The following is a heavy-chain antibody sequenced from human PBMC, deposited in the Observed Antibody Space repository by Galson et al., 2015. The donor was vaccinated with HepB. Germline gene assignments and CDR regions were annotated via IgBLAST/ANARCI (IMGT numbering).Heavy chain of an antibody. CDR1: GFTFSNYN. CDR3: ARGNWNYADAFDI. D-gene: IGHD1-7*01. CDR2: ISSRSSYI. J-gene: IGHJ3*02. V-gene: IGHV3-21*06. Sequence: LRLSCAASGFTFSNYNMNWVRQAPGKGLEWVSFISSRSSYIHYGDSVRGRFTSSRDNAKNSLYLQMNSLTPEDTAVYYCARGNWNYADAFDIWGQGTLVTVSS.